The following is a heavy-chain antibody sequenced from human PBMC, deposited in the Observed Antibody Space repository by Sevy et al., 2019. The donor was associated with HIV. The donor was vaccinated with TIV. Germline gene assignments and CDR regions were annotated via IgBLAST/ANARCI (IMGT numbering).Heavy chain of an antibody. D-gene: IGHD5-18*01. Sequence: GGSLRLSCAASGFTFSSYWMHWVRQVPGKGLVWVSRINSDGSSTTYADSVKGRFTISRDNAKNTLYLQMNSLVADDIALYYCTRAGCLTIQPFDYWGNGTLLTVSS. CDR1: GFTFSSYW. V-gene: IGHV3-74*01. CDR3: TRAGCLTIQPFDY. CDR2: INSDGSST. J-gene: IGHJ4*01.